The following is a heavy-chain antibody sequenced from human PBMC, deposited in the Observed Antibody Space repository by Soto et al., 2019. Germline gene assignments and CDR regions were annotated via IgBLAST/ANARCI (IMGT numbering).Heavy chain of an antibody. CDR2: INHSGST. Sequence: NPSETLSLTCAVYGGSFSGYYWSWIRQPPGKGLEWIGEINHSGSTNYNPSLKSRVTISVDTSKNQFSLKLSSVTAADTAVYYCARGVFSGYCGSGSYYSGIYGMDVWGQGTTVTVSS. J-gene: IGHJ6*02. CDR3: ARGVFSGYCGSGSYYSGIYGMDV. D-gene: IGHD3-10*01. CDR1: GGSFSGYY. V-gene: IGHV4-34*01.